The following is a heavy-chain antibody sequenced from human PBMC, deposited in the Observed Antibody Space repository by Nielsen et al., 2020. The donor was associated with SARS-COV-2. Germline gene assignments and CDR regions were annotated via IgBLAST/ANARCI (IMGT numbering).Heavy chain of an antibody. CDR1: GFAFINFN. V-gene: IGHV3-48*03. J-gene: IGHJ5*02. CDR2: ISDSASTM. CDR3: ASQFYSASGSPFDQ. D-gene: IGHD3-10*01. Sequence: SLKISCSASGFAFINFNMNWVRQAPGKGLEWISYISDSASTMYYADSVNGRFTISRDNAKNSLYLQMNSLRVEDTAVYYCASQFYSASGSPFDQWGQGTLVTVSS.